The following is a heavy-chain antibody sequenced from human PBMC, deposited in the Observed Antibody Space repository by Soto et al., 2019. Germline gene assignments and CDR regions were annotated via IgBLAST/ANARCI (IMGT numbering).Heavy chain of an antibody. Sequence: TGTLSLTCAVSGFFISSGNYWGWIRKPPGKGLEWIGSIFHGGNTYYNPSLKSRVTISVDMSKNQFSLKLNSVTAADTAAYYCARARRYDAFDVWGQGTVGPGS. J-gene: IGHJ3*01. CDR3: ARARRYDAFDV. CDR2: IFHGGNT. CDR1: GFFISSGNY. V-gene: IGHV4-38-2*01.